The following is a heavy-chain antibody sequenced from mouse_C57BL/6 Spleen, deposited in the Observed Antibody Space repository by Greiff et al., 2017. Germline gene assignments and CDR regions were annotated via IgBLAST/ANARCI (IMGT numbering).Heavy chain of an antibody. J-gene: IGHJ4*01. CDR3: ARRTSYAGDAMDY. D-gene: IGHD2-12*01. CDR1: GYTFTSYW. V-gene: IGHV1-69*01. Sequence: VQLQQPGAELVMPGASVKLSCKASGYTFTSYWMHWVKQRPGQGLEWIGEIDPSDSYTNYNQKFKGKSTLTVDKSSSTAYMQLSSLTSEDSAVYYCARRTSYAGDAMDYWGQGTSVTVSS. CDR2: IDPSDSYT.